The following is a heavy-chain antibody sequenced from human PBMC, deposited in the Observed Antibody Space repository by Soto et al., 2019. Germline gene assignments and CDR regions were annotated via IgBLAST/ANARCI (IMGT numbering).Heavy chain of an antibody. V-gene: IGHV4-31*03. CDR1: GGSISSGGYY. CDR2: IYYSGST. J-gene: IGHJ6*02. Sequence: SETLSLTCTVSGGSISSGGYYWSWIRQHPGKGLEWIGYIYYSGSTYYNPSLKSRVTISVDTSKNQFSLKLSSVTAADTAVYYCARDRTADLFGMDVWGQGTTVTVSS. D-gene: IGHD5-18*01. CDR3: ARDRTADLFGMDV.